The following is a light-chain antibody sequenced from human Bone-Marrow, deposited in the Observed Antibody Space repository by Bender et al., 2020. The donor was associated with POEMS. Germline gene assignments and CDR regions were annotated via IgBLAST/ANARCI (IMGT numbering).Light chain of an antibody. CDR3: CSYAGSSTWV. CDR1: SSDVGSYDL. Sequence: QSVLTQPASVSGSPGQSITISCIGTSSDVGSYDLVSWFQQFPGKAPKLMIYEGSKRPSGVSNRFSGSKSGNTASLTISGLQAEDEADYYCCSYAGSSTWVFGGGTKLTVL. CDR2: EGS. V-gene: IGLV2-23*01. J-gene: IGLJ3*02.